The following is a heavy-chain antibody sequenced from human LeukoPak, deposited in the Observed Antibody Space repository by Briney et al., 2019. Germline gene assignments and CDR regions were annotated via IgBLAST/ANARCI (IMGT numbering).Heavy chain of an antibody. D-gene: IGHD1-14*01. Sequence: PGGSLRLSCAASGFTFSSYGMHWVRQAPGKGLEWVAVIWYAGSNKYYADSVKGRFTISRDNSKTPLYLQMNSLRAEDTALYYCAGSSPRIYHYYGMDVWGKGTTVTVSS. CDR1: GFTFSSYG. CDR3: AGSSPRIYHYYGMDV. J-gene: IGHJ6*04. V-gene: IGHV3-33*01. CDR2: IWYAGSNK.